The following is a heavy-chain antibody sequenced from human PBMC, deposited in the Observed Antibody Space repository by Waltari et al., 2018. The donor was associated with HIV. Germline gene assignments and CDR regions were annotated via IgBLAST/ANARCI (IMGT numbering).Heavy chain of an antibody. CDR3: ARLRYNWNPSYIQYYYYGMDV. J-gene: IGHJ6*02. D-gene: IGHD1-20*01. CDR1: GYTFTSYD. CDR2: MNPNSGNT. V-gene: IGHV1-8*01. Sequence: QVQLVQSGAEVKKPGASVKVSCKASGYTFTSYDINWVRQATGQGLEWMGWMNPNSGNTGYAQKFQGRVTMTRNTSISTAYMELSSLRSEDTAVYYCARLRYNWNPSYIQYYYYGMDVWGQGTTVTVSS.